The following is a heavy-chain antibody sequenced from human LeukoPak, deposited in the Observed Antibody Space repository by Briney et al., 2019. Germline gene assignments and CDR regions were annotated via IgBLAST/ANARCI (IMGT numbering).Heavy chain of an antibody. CDR1: GGSISSSSYY. V-gene: IGHV4-39*02. Sequence: SETLSLTCTVSGGSISSSSYYWGWIRQPPGKGLEWIGSIYYSGSTYYNPSLKSRVTISVDTSKNQFSLKLSSVTAADTAVYYCARDSYSSGWDWGQGTLVTVSS. J-gene: IGHJ4*02. CDR2: IYYSGST. CDR3: ARDSYSSGWD. D-gene: IGHD6-19*01.